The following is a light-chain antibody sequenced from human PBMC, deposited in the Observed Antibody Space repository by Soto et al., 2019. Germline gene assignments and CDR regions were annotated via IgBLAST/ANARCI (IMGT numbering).Light chain of an antibody. J-gene: IGKJ1*01. Sequence: ERVLTQAPGTLSLSPGERATLSCTASQSLDSRFLAWYQQKPGKAPRLLISGAASRAAGIPDRFSGSGSGTDFTVTISRLESEDFAVYYCQHFGTAPPWAFGQGTKVDIK. V-gene: IGKV3-20*01. CDR2: GAA. CDR3: QHFGTAPPWA. CDR1: QSLDSRF.